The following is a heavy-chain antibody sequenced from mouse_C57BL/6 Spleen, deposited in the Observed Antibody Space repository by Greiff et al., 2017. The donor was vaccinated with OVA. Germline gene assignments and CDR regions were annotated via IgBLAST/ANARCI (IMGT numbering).Heavy chain of an antibody. CDR1: GYTFTDYE. J-gene: IGHJ3*01. V-gene: IGHV1-15*01. D-gene: IGHD1-1*01. CDR3: TREGYYGSSPAWFAY. Sequence: QVHVKQSGAELVRPGASVTLSCKASGYTFTDYEMHWVKQTPVHGLEWIGAIDPETGGTAYNQKFKGKAILTADKSSSTAYMELRSLTSEDSAVYYCTREGYYGSSPAWFAYWGQGTLVTVSA. CDR2: IDPETGGT.